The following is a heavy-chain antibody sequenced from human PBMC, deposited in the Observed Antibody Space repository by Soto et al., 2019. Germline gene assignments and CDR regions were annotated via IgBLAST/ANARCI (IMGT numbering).Heavy chain of an antibody. Sequence: GSLRLSCAASGFTFSSYAMHWVRQAPSKGLEWVAVISYDGSNKYYADSVKGRFTISRDNSKNTLYLQMNSLRAEDTAVYYCARDPSGSYYYYYGMDVWGQGPTVTVSS. J-gene: IGHJ6*02. D-gene: IGHD1-26*01. V-gene: IGHV3-30-3*01. CDR2: ISYDGSNK. CDR3: ARDPSGSYYYYYGMDV. CDR1: GFTFSSYA.